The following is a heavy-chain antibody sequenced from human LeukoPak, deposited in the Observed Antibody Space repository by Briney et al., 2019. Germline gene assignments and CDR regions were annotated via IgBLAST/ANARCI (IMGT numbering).Heavy chain of an antibody. V-gene: IGHV1-69*13. CDR3: ARSITMVRGVIDAFDI. D-gene: IGHD3-10*01. Sequence: GASVKVSCKASGYTFTGYYMHWVRQAPGQGLEWMGGIIPIFGTANYAQKFQGRVTITADESTSTAYMELSSLRSEDTAVYYCARSITMVRGVIDAFDIWGQGTMVTVSS. CDR2: IIPIFGTA. CDR1: GYTFTGYY. J-gene: IGHJ3*02.